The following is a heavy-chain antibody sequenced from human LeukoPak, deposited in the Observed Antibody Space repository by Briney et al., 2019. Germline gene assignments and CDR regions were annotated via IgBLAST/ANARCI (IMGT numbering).Heavy chain of an antibody. D-gene: IGHD2-2*01. CDR1: GGSISSSSYY. CDR2: IYYSGST. V-gene: IGHV4-39*07. Sequence: SETLSLTCTVSGGSISSSSYYWGWIRQPPGKGLEWIGSIYYSGSTYYNPSLKSRVTISVDTSKNQFSLELSSVTAADTAVYYCARDRRLGYCSSTSCYARILYYFDYWGQGTLVTVSS. J-gene: IGHJ4*02. CDR3: ARDRRLGYCSSTSCYARILYYFDY.